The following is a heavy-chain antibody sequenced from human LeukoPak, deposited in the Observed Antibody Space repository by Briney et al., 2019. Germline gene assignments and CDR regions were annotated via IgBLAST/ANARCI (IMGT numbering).Heavy chain of an antibody. V-gene: IGHV5-51*01. D-gene: IGHD3-3*01. CDR3: ARQNDFRLDY. J-gene: IGHJ4*02. Sequence: GESLKISCKGSGYTFPSYWIGWVRQKPGKGLEWMGIIYPGDSDTRYSPSLQGQVTISVDTSIGTAYLQWSSLKASDTAIYYCARQNDFRLDYWGQGTLVTVSS. CDR2: IYPGDSDT. CDR1: GYTFPSYW.